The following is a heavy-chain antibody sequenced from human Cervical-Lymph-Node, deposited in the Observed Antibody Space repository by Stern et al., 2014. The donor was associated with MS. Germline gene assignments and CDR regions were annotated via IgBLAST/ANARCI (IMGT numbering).Heavy chain of an antibody. CDR2: IDNIATT. CDR1: GGSITDGTFF. V-gene: IGHV4-31*03. J-gene: IGHJ4*02. CDR3: ARDPALYCTRGRGHGYYLDY. Sequence: VQLVESGPGLVKPSPTLSLTCTVSGGSITDGTFFWSWVRPHPGQGLEWFGSIDNIATTYYKPSLKSRASLTVDTSENQFSLRLTSVTAADTAVYYCARDPALYCTRGRGHGYYLDYWGQGALVTVSS. D-gene: IGHD2-8*02.